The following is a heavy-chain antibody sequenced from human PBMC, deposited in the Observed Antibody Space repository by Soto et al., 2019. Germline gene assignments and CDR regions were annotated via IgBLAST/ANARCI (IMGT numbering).Heavy chain of an antibody. CDR3: AHTMVRGVISPFDC. V-gene: IGHV2-5*02. J-gene: IGHJ4*02. Sequence: QITLKESGPTLVKPTQTLTLTCTFSGFSLSTSGVGVGWIRQPPGKALEWLALIYWDDDKRYSPSLKSRLTITKDTSKNQVVLKMTNMDPVDTATYYCAHTMVRGVISPFDCWGQGTLVTVSS. D-gene: IGHD3-10*01. CDR1: GFSLSTSGVG. CDR2: IYWDDDK.